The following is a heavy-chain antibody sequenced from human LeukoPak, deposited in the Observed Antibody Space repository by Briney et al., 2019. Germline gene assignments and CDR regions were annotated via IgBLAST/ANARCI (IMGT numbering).Heavy chain of an antibody. CDR3: ASTPYYDSWSGYYYGMGV. J-gene: IGHJ6*02. CDR1: GGSISSGDYY. V-gene: IGHV4-30-4*01. D-gene: IGHD3-3*01. CDR2: IYYSGST. Sequence: SQTLSLTCTVSGGSISSGDYYWSWIRQPPGKGLEWIGYIYYSGSTYYNPSLKSRVTISVDTSKNQFSLKLSSVTAADTAVYYCASTPYYDSWSGYYYGMGVWGQGTTVTVSS.